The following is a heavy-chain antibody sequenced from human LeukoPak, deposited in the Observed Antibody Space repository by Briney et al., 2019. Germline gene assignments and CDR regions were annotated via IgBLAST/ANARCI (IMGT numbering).Heavy chain of an antibody. J-gene: IGHJ4*02. Sequence: SETLSHTCTVSGGSFSGASYCWGWVRHPPGKGLEWIESIYYSGSTYYNPSLKSRITISVDTSKNQFSLKLSSVTAADTAVYYCARLSGNYYGDCDFWGQGTLVTVSS. CDR2: IYYSGST. CDR3: ARLSGNYYGDCDF. D-gene: IGHD4-17*01. CDR1: GGSFSGASYC. V-gene: IGHV4-39*01.